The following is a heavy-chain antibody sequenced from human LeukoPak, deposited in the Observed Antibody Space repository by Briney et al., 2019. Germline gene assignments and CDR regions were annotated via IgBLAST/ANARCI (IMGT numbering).Heavy chain of an antibody. J-gene: IGHJ5*02. CDR3: SREFHP. CDR1: GFPFGTYW. CDR2: IKHDGREE. Sequence: GGSLRLSCEGSGFPFGTYWMAWVRQAPGKGLEWVASIKHDGREEHYVDSIKGRFTISRDNGKNSVYLQMNNLRVEDTAMYYCSREFHPWGQGTLDIVSS. V-gene: IGHV3-7*01.